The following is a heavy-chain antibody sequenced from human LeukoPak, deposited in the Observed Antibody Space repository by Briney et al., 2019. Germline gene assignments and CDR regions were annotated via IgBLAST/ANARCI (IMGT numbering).Heavy chain of an antibody. CDR3: ASGQPLLIYYFDY. CDR1: GYTFTNYA. CDR2: INTNTGNP. V-gene: IGHV7-4-1*02. J-gene: IGHJ4*02. D-gene: IGHD3-16*01. Sequence: ASVKVSCKASGYTFTNYAIHWVRQAPGQGLEWMGWINTNTGNPTFAQGFTRRFVFSLDTSVSTAYLQISSLEAEDTAVYYCASGQPLLIYYFDYWGQGTLVTVSS.